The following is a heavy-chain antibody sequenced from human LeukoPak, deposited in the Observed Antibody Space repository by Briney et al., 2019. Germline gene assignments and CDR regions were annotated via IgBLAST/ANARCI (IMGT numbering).Heavy chain of an antibody. CDR3: AKPRVRFLEWLLYRGVDAFDI. J-gene: IGHJ3*02. D-gene: IGHD3-3*01. CDR1: GFTFSSYA. V-gene: IGHV3-23*01. CDR2: ISGSGGRT. Sequence: PGGSLRLSCAASGFTFSSYAMRWVRQAPGEGLDWVSAISGSGGRTYYAGSVKGRFTISRDNSKNTLYLQMNSLRVEDTAVYYCAKPRVRFLEWLLYRGVDAFDIWGQGTMVTVSS.